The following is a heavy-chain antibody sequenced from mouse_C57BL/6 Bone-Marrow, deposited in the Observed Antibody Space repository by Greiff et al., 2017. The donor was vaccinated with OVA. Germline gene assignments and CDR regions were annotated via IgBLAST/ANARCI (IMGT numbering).Heavy chain of an antibody. CDR2: IDPSDSYT. CDR3: ARAVNDYDVDY. Sequence: QVQLQQPGAELVRPGTSVKLSCKASGYTFTSYWMHWVKQRPGQGLEWIGVIDPSDSYTNYNQKFKGKAKLTVDTSSSTAYMQLSSLTSEDSAVYYCARAVNDYDVDYWGQGTTLTVSS. V-gene: IGHV1-59*01. D-gene: IGHD2-4*01. CDR1: GYTFTSYW. J-gene: IGHJ2*01.